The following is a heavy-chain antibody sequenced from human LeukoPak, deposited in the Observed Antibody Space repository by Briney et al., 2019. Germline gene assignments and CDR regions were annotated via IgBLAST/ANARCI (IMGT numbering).Heavy chain of an antibody. J-gene: IGHJ4*02. CDR1: GYIFTDYA. CDR2: MNAGNGNT. CDR3: ARDLPGEGTTGTTYYFDY. D-gene: IGHD1-1*01. V-gene: IGHV1-3*01. Sequence: ASVKVSCKASGYIFTDYAIHWLRQAPGQRPEWMGWMNAGNGNTKYSQKFQGRITLIRDTSAATAYMELSSLRHDDLAVYYCARDLPGEGTTGTTYYFDYWGQGTLVTVSS.